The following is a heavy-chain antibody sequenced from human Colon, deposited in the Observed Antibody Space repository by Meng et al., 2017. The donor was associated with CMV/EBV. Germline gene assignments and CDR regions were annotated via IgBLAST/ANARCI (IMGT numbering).Heavy chain of an antibody. CDR3: ARSYSGSIPSDY. Sequence: CVASGFTFSRYWMHWVRQGPGKGLVWVSRISSDGSTTTYADSVKGRFTISRDNAKNTLYLQMNGLRADDTAVYHCARSYSGSIPSDYWGQGTLVTVSS. D-gene: IGHD1-26*01. CDR2: ISSDGSTT. V-gene: IGHV3-74*01. CDR1: GFTFSRYW. J-gene: IGHJ4*02.